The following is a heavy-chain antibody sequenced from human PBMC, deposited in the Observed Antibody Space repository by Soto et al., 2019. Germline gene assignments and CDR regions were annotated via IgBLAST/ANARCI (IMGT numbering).Heavy chain of an antibody. D-gene: IGHD3-16*01. CDR2: INPADSDI. J-gene: IGHJ4*02. CDR3: VRQQRDDASRKIDC. Sequence: PGESLKISCKGSGYSFTSSWIAWVRQMPGKGLEWMGIINPADSDIKYSPSFQGQVTISADKSIGTAYLQWSSLKDSDTAMYYYVRQQRDDASRKIDCWGQGTLVTVSS. V-gene: IGHV5-51*01. CDR1: GYSFTSSW.